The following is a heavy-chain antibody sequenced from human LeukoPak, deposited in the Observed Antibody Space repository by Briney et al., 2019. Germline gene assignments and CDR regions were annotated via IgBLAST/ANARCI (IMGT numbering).Heavy chain of an antibody. J-gene: IGHJ4*02. CDR3: ARVDPRGDYGVDY. Sequence: SETLSLTCTVSGGSISSYYWSWIRQPPGKGLEWIGYIYYSGSTNYNPSLKSRVTISVDTSKNQFSLKLSSVTAADTAVYYCARVDPRGDYGVDYWGQGTLVTVSS. D-gene: IGHD4-17*01. V-gene: IGHV4-59*08. CDR2: IYYSGST. CDR1: GGSISSYY.